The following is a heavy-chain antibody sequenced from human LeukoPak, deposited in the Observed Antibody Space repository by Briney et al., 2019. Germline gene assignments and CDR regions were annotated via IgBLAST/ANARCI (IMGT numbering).Heavy chain of an antibody. CDR1: RFTFSSYS. CDR2: ISSSSSYI. Sequence: GGSLRLSCAASRFTFSSYSMNWVRQAPGKGLEWVSSISSSSSYIYYADSVKGRFTISRDNAKNSLYLQMNSLRAEDTAVYYCARAPKVGAIDYWGQGTLVTVSS. V-gene: IGHV3-21*01. CDR3: ARAPKVGAIDY. J-gene: IGHJ4*02. D-gene: IGHD1-26*01.